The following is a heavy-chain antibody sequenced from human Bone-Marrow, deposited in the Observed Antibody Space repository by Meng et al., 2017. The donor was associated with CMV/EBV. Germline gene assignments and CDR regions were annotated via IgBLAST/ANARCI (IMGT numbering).Heavy chain of an antibody. Sequence: GESLKISCAASGFTFRSYWMSWVRRAPGKGLEWVSGISGSGGATNPADFVKGRFTISRDNSKNTVYLQMNSLRAEDTAVYYCARERERELPDYYGMDVWGQGTTVTVSS. CDR2: ISGSGGAT. J-gene: IGHJ6*02. D-gene: IGHD1-26*01. CDR3: ARERERELPDYYGMDV. V-gene: IGHV3-23*01. CDR1: GFTFRSYW.